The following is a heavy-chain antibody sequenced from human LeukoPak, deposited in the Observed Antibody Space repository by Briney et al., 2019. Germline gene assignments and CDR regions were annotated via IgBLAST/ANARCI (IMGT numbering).Heavy chain of an antibody. Sequence: GGTLRLSCAASRFTFHSYGMSWVRQAPGKGLEWVSAISGSGGSTYYADSVKGRFTISRDNSKNTLYLQMNSLRAEDTDVYYCAKATAMGVESFDYGGERTGVTVSS. CDR1: RFTFHSYG. V-gene: IGHV3-23*01. CDR2: ISGSGGST. CDR3: AKATAMGVESFDY. J-gene: IGHJ4*02. D-gene: IGHD5-18*01.